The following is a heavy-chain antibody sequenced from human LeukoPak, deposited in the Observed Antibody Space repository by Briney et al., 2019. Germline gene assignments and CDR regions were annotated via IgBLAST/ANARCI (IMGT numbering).Heavy chain of an antibody. CDR1: GFTFSSSS. V-gene: IGHV3-30-3*01. Sequence: PGGSLRLSCAASGFTFSSSSMHWVRQAPGKGLEWLAIISYDGSNQYYGDSVKGRFTISRDNSKSTLYLQMSSLRPEDTAVYYCARPYSSSWSSGWYFDLWGRGTLVTVSS. J-gene: IGHJ2*01. CDR2: ISYDGSNQ. D-gene: IGHD6-13*01. CDR3: ARPYSSSWSSGWYFDL.